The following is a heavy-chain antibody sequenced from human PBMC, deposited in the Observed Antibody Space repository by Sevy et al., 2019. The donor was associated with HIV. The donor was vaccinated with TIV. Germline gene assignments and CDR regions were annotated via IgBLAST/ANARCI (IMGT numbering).Heavy chain of an antibody. Sequence: ASVKVSCKASGYTFTGYYMHWVRQAPGQGLEWMGRINPNSGGTNYAQKFQGRVTMTRDTSISTAYMELSRLRSDDTAVYYCARTSYSGSFFDYWGQGTLVTVSS. CDR3: ARTSYSGSFFDY. CDR1: GYTFTGYY. D-gene: IGHD1-26*01. J-gene: IGHJ4*02. V-gene: IGHV1-2*06. CDR2: INPNSGGT.